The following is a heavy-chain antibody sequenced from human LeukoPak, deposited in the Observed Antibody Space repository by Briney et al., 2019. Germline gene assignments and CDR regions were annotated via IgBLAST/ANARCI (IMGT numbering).Heavy chain of an antibody. CDR3: ARVRSDTYYYYYYMDV. D-gene: IGHD2-2*02. Sequence: PSETLSLTCTVSGGSISSYYWSWIRQPAGEGLEWIGRIYTSGSTNYNPSLKSRVTMSVDTSKNQFSLKLSSVTAADTAVYYCARVRSDTYYYYYYMDVWGKGTTVTVSS. CDR2: IYTSGST. CDR1: GGSISSYY. J-gene: IGHJ6*03. V-gene: IGHV4-4*07.